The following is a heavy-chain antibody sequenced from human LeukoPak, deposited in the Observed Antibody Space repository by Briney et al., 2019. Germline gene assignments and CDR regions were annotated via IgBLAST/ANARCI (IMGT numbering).Heavy chain of an antibody. CDR2: INPNSGGT. Sequence: ASVKVSCKASGYTFTGYYMHWVRQAPGQGLEWMGWINPNSGGTNYAQKFQGRVTMTRDTSISTAYVELSRLRSDDTAVYYCARDQSPLYSSSWTFDYWGQGTLVTVSS. V-gene: IGHV1-2*02. D-gene: IGHD6-13*01. J-gene: IGHJ4*02. CDR1: GYTFTGYY. CDR3: ARDQSPLYSSSWTFDY.